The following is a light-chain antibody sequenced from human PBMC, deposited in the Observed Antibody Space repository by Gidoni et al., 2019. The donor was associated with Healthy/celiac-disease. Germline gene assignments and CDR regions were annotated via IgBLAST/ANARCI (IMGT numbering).Light chain of an antibody. J-gene: IGKJ1*01. CDR2: LGS. CDR3: RQALQTWT. Sequence: IVLTQSPLSLPVTPGEPASISCRSSQSLLQSNGYNYLDWYLQKPGQSPQLLIYLGSNRASGVPERFRGSGSGTDFTMKSSRVEAEDVGVYYCRQALQTWTFGQGTKVEIK. V-gene: IGKV2-28*01. CDR1: QSLLQSNGYNY.